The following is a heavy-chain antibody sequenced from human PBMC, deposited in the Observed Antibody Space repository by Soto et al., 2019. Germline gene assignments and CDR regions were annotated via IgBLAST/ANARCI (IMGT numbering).Heavy chain of an antibody. Sequence: RSDPLSLPCTFSAGSITTAGYSSSWIRQPPGKALEWIGYVYHTGNAYPKPSLKSRVTISLDRSKNQFSLKMTSVTAADTALYYCASSPFSYYGLDVWGQGTTVTVSS. CDR3: ASSPFSYYGLDV. V-gene: IGHV4-30-2*01. J-gene: IGHJ6*02. CDR1: AGSITTAGYS. CDR2: VYHTGNA.